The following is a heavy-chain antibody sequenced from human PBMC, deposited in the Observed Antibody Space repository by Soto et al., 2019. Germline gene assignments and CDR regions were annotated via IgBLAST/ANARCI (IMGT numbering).Heavy chain of an antibody. Sequence: ASVKVSCKVSGYTLTELSMHWVRQAPGKGLEWMGGFDPEDGETIYAQKFQGRVTMTEDTSTDTAYMELSSLRSEDTAVYYCATARGWYGYSDYWGQGTLVTVSS. V-gene: IGHV1-24*01. J-gene: IGHJ4*02. D-gene: IGHD6-19*01. CDR1: GYTLTELS. CDR2: FDPEDGET. CDR3: ATARGWYGYSDY.